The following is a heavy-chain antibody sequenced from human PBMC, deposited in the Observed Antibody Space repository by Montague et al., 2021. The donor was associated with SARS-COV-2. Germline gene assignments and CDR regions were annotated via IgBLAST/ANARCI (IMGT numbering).Heavy chain of an antibody. CDR3: ARGGVGATWAFDI. J-gene: IGHJ3*02. CDR2: IYSGGDT. CDR1: GFTVNSNY. V-gene: IGHV3-53*01. Sequence: SVRLSCLASGFTVNSNYMSWVRQAPGKGLEWVALIYSGGDTTYAXSVRDRFTISRDNSKNTLYLQMNSLRVEDTAVFYCARGGVGATWAFDIWGQGTMVTVSS. D-gene: IGHD1-26*01.